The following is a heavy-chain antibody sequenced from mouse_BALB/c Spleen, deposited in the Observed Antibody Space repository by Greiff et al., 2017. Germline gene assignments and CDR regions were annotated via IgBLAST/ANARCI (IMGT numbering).Heavy chain of an antibody. Sequence: DVMLVESGGGLVKPGGSLKLSCAASGFTFSDYYMYWVRQTPEKRLEWVATISDGGSYTYYPDSVKGRFTISRDNAKNNLYLQMSSLKSEDTAMYYCARDLDGNTENSLFDYWGQGTTLTVSS. V-gene: IGHV5-4*02. J-gene: IGHJ2*01. CDR1: GFTFSDYY. CDR3: ARDLDGNTENSLFDY. CDR2: ISDGGSYT. D-gene: IGHD2-1*01.